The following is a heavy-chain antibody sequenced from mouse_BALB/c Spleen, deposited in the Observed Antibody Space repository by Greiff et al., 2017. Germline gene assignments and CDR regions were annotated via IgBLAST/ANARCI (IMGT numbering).Heavy chain of an antibody. CDR1: GDSITSGY. V-gene: IGHV3-8*02. CDR2: ISYSGST. Sequence: EVKLMESGPSLVKPSQTLSLTCSVTGDSITSGYWNWIRKFPGNKLEYMGYISYSGSTYYNPSLKSRISITRDTSKNQYYLQLNSVTTEDTATYYCARGDGYYTWFAYWGQGTLVTVSA. D-gene: IGHD2-3*01. CDR3: ARGDGYYTWFAY. J-gene: IGHJ3*01.